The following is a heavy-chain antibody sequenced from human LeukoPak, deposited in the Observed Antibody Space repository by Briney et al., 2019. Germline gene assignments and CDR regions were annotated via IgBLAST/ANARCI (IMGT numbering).Heavy chain of an antibody. CDR3: ARGQPPSYYDMDV. Sequence: GRSLILSCAASGFTFSSYGMHWVRQAPGKGLEWVAVIWSDGSSKHYADSVKGRFTISRDNSKNTLYLQMSSLRAEDTALYYCARGQPPSYYDMDVWGQGTTVTVSS. V-gene: IGHV3-33*01. J-gene: IGHJ6*02. CDR1: GFTFSSYG. CDR2: IWSDGSSK. D-gene: IGHD6-13*01.